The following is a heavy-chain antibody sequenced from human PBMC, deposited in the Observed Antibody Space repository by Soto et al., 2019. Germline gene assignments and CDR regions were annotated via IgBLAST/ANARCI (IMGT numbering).Heavy chain of an antibody. Sequence: QVQLVQSGAEVKKPGASVKVSCKASGYTFTNYGISWVRQAPGQGLEWMGWTSAYNGNTNYAQKLQGRVTRTTDTSTSKASAEVRRPRSDATAVYYCARDAPPVDDWGQGTLVTVSS. CDR3: ARDAPPVDD. J-gene: IGHJ4*02. CDR1: GYTFTNYG. V-gene: IGHV1-18*01. CDR2: TSAYNGNT.